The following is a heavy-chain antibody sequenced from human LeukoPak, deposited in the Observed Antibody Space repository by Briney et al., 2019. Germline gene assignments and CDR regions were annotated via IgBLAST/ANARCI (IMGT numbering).Heavy chain of an antibody. J-gene: IGHJ5*02. CDR2: IYYSRST. CDR3: ATSSYDFWSGYGRFDP. CDR1: GGSISSGGYY. V-gene: IGHV4-31*03. Sequence: SQTLSLTCTVSGGSISSGGYYWSWIRQHPGKGLEWIGYIYYSRSTYYNPSLKSRVTISVDTSKNQFSLKLSSVTAADTAVYYCATSSYDFWSGYGRFDPWGQGTLVTVSS. D-gene: IGHD3-3*01.